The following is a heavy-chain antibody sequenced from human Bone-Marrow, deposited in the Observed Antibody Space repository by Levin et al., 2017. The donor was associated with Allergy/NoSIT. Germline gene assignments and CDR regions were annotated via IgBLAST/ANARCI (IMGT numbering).Heavy chain of an antibody. CDR2: FDPDDSET. Sequence: GESLKISCRGSGYIFNSYWIGWVRQKPGKGLEWIGIFDPDDSETRYSPSFQGQVIISVDKSINTAYLQWSSLKASDTAMYFCARQPGITEAGAVMDYWGRGTQVTVSS. D-gene: IGHD6-13*01. V-gene: IGHV5-51*01. J-gene: IGHJ4*02. CDR3: ARQPGITEAGAVMDY. CDR1: GYIFNSYW.